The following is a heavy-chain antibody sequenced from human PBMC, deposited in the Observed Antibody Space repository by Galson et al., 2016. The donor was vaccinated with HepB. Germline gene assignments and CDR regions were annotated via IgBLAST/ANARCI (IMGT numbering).Heavy chain of an antibody. CDR2: MAFDGSDK. CDR1: GFTFSNYG. J-gene: IGHJ6*02. V-gene: IGHV3-30*18. Sequence: SLRLSCAASGFTFSNYGIHWVRQAPGKGLEWVAVMAFDGSDKYYADSVRGRFTISRDNSKDTLYLQMNSLRVEDTAVYYCAKDRTPGTVATTASRSGVDVWGQGATVTASS. CDR3: AKDRTPGTVATTASRSGVDV. D-gene: IGHD1-1*01.